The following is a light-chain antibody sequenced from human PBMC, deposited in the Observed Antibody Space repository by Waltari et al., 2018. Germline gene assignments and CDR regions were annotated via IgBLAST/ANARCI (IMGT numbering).Light chain of an antibody. J-gene: IGKJ1*01. CDR3: QQYNSYPWA. CDR2: KAS. V-gene: IGKV1-5*03. CDR1: QSISSW. Sequence: DIQMTQSPSTLSASVGDRVTITCLASQSISSWLACYQQKPGNAPKLLIYKASSLESWVPSRFSGIRSVTEFTLTISSLHPDDFAPYYCQQYNSYPWAFAPGTKVEIK.